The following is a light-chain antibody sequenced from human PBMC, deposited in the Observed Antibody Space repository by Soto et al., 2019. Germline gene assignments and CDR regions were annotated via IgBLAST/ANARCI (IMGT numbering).Light chain of an antibody. CDR1: QSVSSF. J-gene: IGKJ4*01. CDR2: DAS. Sequence: EIVLTQSPEMLSLSPGERATLSCRASQSVSSFLAWYRQKPGQAPRLLIYDASNRASGIPARFSGSGSGTDFPLTISSLEPEDFAVYYCQQRSIWPLTFGGGTKVEIK. V-gene: IGKV3-11*01. CDR3: QQRSIWPLT.